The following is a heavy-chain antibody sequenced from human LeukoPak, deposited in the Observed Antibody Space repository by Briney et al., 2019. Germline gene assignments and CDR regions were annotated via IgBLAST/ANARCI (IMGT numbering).Heavy chain of an antibody. CDR1: GGSINTPNYY. D-gene: IGHD5-18*01. J-gene: IGHJ6*03. Sequence: SETLSLTCTVSGGSINTPNYYWGWIRQTPGKGLEWFGNIFYSGTTYYSPSLTSRVTISLDTSRNQFSLKLISVTAADTAVYYCARTTEGGYTYDYFYYYYMDVWGKGTTVTISS. V-gene: IGHV4-39*07. CDR2: IFYSGTT. CDR3: ARTTEGGYTYDYFYYYYMDV.